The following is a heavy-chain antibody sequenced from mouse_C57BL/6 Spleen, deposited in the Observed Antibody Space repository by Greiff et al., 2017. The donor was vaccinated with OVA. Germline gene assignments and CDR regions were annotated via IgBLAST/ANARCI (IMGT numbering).Heavy chain of an antibody. CDR3: AKTGGAMDY. V-gene: IGHV1-54*01. D-gene: IGHD3-2*01. Sequence: VQLQQSGAELVRPGTSVKVSCKASGYAFTNYLIEWVKQRPGQGLEWIGVINPGSGGTNYNEKFKGKATLTEDKSSSTVYMQLSSLTYEATAVSFCAKTGGAMDYWGQGTSVTVSS. J-gene: IGHJ4*01. CDR2: INPGSGGT. CDR1: GYAFTNYL.